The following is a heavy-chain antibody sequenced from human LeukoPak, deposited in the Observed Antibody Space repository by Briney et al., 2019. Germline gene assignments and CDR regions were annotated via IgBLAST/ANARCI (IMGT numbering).Heavy chain of an antibody. D-gene: IGHD1-20*01. Sequence: SETLSLTCTVSGGSISSGGYYWSWIRQHPGKGLEWIGYIYYSGSTYYNPSLKSRVTISVDTSKNQFSLKLSSVAAADTAVYYCARVDNYNWFDPWGQGTLVTVSS. CDR2: IYYSGST. J-gene: IGHJ5*02. CDR3: ARVDNYNWFDP. V-gene: IGHV4-31*03. CDR1: GGSISSGGYY.